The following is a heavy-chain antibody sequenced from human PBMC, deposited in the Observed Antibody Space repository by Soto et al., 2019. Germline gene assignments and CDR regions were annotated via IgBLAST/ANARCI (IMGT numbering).Heavy chain of an antibody. CDR2: ISAYNGNT. J-gene: IGHJ4*02. Sequence: ASVKVSCKASGYTFTSYGISWVRQAPGQGLEWMGWISAYNGNTNYAQKLQGRVTMTTDTSTSTAYMELRSLRSDDTAVCYCARENRYSGSYRSDYWGQGTLVTVSS. CDR1: GYTFTSYG. CDR3: ARENRYSGSYRSDY. V-gene: IGHV1-18*01. D-gene: IGHD1-26*01.